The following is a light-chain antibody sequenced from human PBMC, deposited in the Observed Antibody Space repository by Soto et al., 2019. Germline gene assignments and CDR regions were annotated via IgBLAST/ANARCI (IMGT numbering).Light chain of an antibody. CDR3: CSYAGSYTWV. Sequence: QSVLTQPRSVSGSPGQSVAISFTGTRSDVGGYKYVSWYQQHPGTAPKVMIYDVNKRPSGVPDRCSGSKSGNTASLTISGLQSEDEADYYCCSYAGSYTWVVGGGTKPTVL. CDR2: DVN. CDR1: RSDVGGYKY. V-gene: IGLV2-11*01. J-gene: IGLJ2*01.